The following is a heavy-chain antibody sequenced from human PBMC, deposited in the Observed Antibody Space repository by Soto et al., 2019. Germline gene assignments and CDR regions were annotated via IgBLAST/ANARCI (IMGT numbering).Heavy chain of an antibody. CDR2: IYYSGST. CDR3: ARARGDGYKEYYYYGMDV. V-gene: IGHV4-30-4*01. D-gene: IGHD5-12*01. J-gene: IGHJ6*02. Sequence: PSETLSLTCTVSGGSISSGDYYWSWIRQPPGKGLEWIGYIYYSGSTYYNPSLKSRVTISVDTSKNQFSLKLSSVTAADTAVYYCARARGDGYKEYYYYGMDVWGQGSTVTVSS. CDR1: GGSISSGDYY.